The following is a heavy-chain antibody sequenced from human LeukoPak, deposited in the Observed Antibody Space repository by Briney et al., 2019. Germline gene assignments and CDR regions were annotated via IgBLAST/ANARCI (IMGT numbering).Heavy chain of an antibody. CDR3: ARDRSAGYSYGYSYYYYMDV. V-gene: IGHV4-61*02. Sequence: SETLSLTCTVSGGSISSGSYYWSWIRQPAGKGLEWIGRIYTSGSTNYNPSLKSRVTISVDTSKSQFSLKLSSVTAADTAVYYCARDRSAGYSYGYSYYYYMDVWGKGTTVTVSS. CDR1: GGSISSGSYY. CDR2: IYTSGST. D-gene: IGHD5-18*01. J-gene: IGHJ6*03.